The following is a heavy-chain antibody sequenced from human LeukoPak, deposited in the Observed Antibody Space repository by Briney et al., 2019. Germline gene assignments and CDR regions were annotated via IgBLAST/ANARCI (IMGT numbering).Heavy chain of an antibody. CDR1: GGSISSGGYS. J-gene: IGHJ4*02. V-gene: IGHV4-30-2*01. D-gene: IGHD5-18*01. CDR3: ARRNVDTAMVGFDY. Sequence: SSETLSLTCAVSGGSISSGGYSWSWIRQPPGKGLEWIGYIYHSGSTYYNPSLKSRVTISVDRSKNQFSLKLSSVTAADTAVYYCARRNVDTAMVGFDYWGQGTLVTVSS. CDR2: IYHSGST.